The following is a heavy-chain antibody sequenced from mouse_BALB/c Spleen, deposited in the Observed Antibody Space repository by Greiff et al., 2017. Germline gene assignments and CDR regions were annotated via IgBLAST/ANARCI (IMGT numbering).Heavy chain of an antibody. Sequence: VKVVESGAELARPGASVKLSCKASGYTFTSYWMQWVKQRPGQGLEWIGAIYPGDGDTRYTQKFKGKATLTADKSSSTAYMQLSSLASEDSAVYYCARRGNYFFDYWGQGTTLTVSS. CDR1: GYTFTSYW. CDR3: ARRGNYFFDY. D-gene: IGHD2-1*01. J-gene: IGHJ2*01. CDR2: IYPGDGDT. V-gene: IGHV1-87*01.